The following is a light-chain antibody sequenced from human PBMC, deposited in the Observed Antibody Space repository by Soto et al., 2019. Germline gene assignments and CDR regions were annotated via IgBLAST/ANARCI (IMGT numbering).Light chain of an antibody. CDR1: QSVSTK. J-gene: IGKJ4*01. V-gene: IGKV3-15*01. CDR3: QHYNNWPLT. Sequence: EIVMTQSPATLSVSPGERATLSCRASQSVSTKLAWYKQKPGQAPRLLIYGASTRATGIPARSSGSGSGTEFTLTISSLQSEDFAVYYCQHYNNWPLTFGGGTKVEIK. CDR2: GAS.